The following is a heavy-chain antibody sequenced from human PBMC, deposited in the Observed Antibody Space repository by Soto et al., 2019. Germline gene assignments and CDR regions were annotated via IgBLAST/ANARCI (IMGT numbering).Heavy chain of an antibody. V-gene: IGHV3-23*01. CDR3: AKRDGAHFYFYYMDV. D-gene: IGHD3-3*02. J-gene: IGHJ6*03. CDR1: GFTFSDFS. Sequence: EVHLLESGGGLVQPGGSLRLSCAASGFTFSDFSMSWVRQAPGKGLEWISAISPSGGDTYNADSVKGRFTVSRDNSKDTLYLKMNSLRAEDTAVYYCAKRDGAHFYFYYMDVWGKGTTVTVSS. CDR2: ISPSGGDT.